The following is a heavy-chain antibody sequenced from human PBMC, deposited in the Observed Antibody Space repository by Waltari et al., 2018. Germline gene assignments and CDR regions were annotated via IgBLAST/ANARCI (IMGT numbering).Heavy chain of an antibody. Sequence: EVQLLESGGGLVQPGGSLSISCAASGFKFGNSAMGWVRQAPGKGLEWISGMSGSSSSTYYADSVKGRFTISRDNSKNTLYLQMNSLRVEDTAVYFCAKVEGGIVTRYYALDIWGQGTMVTVSS. J-gene: IGHJ3*02. CDR2: MSGSSSST. D-gene: IGHD3-16*02. V-gene: IGHV3-23*01. CDR3: AKVEGGIVTRYYALDI. CDR1: GFKFGNSA.